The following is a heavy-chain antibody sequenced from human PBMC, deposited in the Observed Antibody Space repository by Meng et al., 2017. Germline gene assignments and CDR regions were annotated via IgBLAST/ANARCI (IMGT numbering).Heavy chain of an antibody. CDR3: ARVSPPGWWELRVGDHFDY. V-gene: IGHV3-33*01. Sequence: GESLKISCAASGFTFSSYGMHWVRQAPGKGLEWVAVIWYDGSNKYYADSVKGRFTISRDNSKNTLYLQMNSLRAEDTAVYYCARVSPPGWWELRVGDHFDYWGQGTLVTVSS. CDR1: GFTFSSYG. J-gene: IGHJ4*02. D-gene: IGHD1-26*01. CDR2: IWYDGSNK.